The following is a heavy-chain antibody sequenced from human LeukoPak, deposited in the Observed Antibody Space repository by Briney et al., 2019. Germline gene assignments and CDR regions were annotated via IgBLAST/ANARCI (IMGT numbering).Heavy chain of an antibody. Sequence: SVKVSCKASGGTFSSYAISWVRQAPGQGLEWMGGIIPIFGTANYAQKFQGRVTITADESTSTAYMELSSLRSEDTAVYYCASTGSPPPHWFDPWGQGTLVTVSS. CDR2: IIPIFGTA. CDR3: ASTGSPPPHWFDP. D-gene: IGHD4-17*01. V-gene: IGHV1-69*13. J-gene: IGHJ5*02. CDR1: GGTFSSYA.